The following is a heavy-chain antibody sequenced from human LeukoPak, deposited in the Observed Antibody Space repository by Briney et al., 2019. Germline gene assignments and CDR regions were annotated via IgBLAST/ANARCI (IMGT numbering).Heavy chain of an antibody. D-gene: IGHD3-10*01. Sequence: SEALSLTCTVSGGSISSYYWSWIRQTPGKGLEWIGYIYYSGSTNFNPSLKSRVTISVDTSKNQFSLKLSSVTAADTAVYYCARRGGYYGSGFFAFDIWGQGTMVTVSS. V-gene: IGHV4-59*08. CDR1: GGSISSYY. CDR3: ARRGGYYGSGFFAFDI. CDR2: IYYSGST. J-gene: IGHJ3*02.